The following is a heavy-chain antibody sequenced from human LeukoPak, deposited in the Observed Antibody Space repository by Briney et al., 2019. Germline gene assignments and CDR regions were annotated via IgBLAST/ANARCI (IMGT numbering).Heavy chain of an antibody. V-gene: IGHV4-31*11. Sequence: SQTLSLTCAVSGDSISSGGYCWSWIRQHPGKGPEWIGYISYGGKADYNPSLKSRVAISADTPKNQFSLKLSSTTAADTAVYYCARAPVATPSEFDYWGQGTLVTVSS. CDR3: ARAPVATPSEFDY. CDR1: GDSISSGGYC. D-gene: IGHD5-12*01. J-gene: IGHJ4*02. CDR2: ISYGGKA.